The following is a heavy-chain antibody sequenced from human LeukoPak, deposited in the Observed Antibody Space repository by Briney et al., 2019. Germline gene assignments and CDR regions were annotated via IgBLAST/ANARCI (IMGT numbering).Heavy chain of an antibody. J-gene: IGHJ4*02. Sequence: PGGSLRLSCAASGFTFSSYAMSWVRQAPGKGLEWVSAISGSGGSTYYADSVKGRFTISRDNSKSTLYLQMNSLRAEDTAVYYCAKWYYDILTGYLPLFDYWGQGTLVTVSS. D-gene: IGHD3-9*01. CDR3: AKWYYDILTGYLPLFDY. CDR1: GFTFSSYA. CDR2: ISGSGGST. V-gene: IGHV3-23*01.